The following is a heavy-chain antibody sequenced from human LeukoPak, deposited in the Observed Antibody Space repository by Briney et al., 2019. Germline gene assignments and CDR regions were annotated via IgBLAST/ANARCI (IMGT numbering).Heavy chain of an antibody. V-gene: IGHV4-30-2*01. CDR1: GGSISSGGYY. Sequence: SETLSLTCTVSGGSISSGGYYWSWIRQPPGKGLEWIGYIYHSGSTYYNPSLKSRVTISVDRSKNQFSLKLSSVTAADTAVYYCAGPLAARPYYYYMDVWGKGTTVTVSS. CDR2: IYHSGST. J-gene: IGHJ6*03. CDR3: AGPLAARPYYYYMDV. D-gene: IGHD6-6*01.